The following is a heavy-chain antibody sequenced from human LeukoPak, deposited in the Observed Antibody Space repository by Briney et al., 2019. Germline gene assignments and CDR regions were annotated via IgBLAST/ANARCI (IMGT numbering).Heavy chain of an antibody. V-gene: IGHV3-33*01. J-gene: IGHJ4*02. CDR3: ARGLDYGDY. CDR1: GSTFSSYG. Sequence: GRSLRLSCAASGSTFSSYGVHWVRQAPGKGLEWVAVIWYDGSNKYYADSVKGRFTISRDNSKNTLYLQMNSLRAEDTAVYYCARGLDYGDYWGQGTLVTVSS. CDR2: IWYDGSNK.